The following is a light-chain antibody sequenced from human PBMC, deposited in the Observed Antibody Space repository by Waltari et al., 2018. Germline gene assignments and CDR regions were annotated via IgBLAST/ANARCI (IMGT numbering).Light chain of an antibody. J-gene: IGLJ3*02. Sequence: QSALTQPASVSGSPGQSVTISCTGTSSDIGVNNYVSWYQHHPDKAPKLMIYEVSNRSSGAANRFSGTKADNTASLTIAGLQAEDEADYYCSSYTSSSTWVFGGGTKLTVL. CDR3: SSYTSSSTWV. CDR2: EVS. CDR1: SSDIGVNNY. V-gene: IGLV2-14*01.